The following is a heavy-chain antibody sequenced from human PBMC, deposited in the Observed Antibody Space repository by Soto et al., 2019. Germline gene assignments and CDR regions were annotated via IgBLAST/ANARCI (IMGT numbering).Heavy chain of an antibody. CDR2: VSKRATFE. Sequence: QEHLVESGGGLVKPGGSLRLSCEGSGFTFSDFYMTWFRQAPGKGLEWIAYVSKRATFEYHADSVRGRFTISRDNAKKSLYLQMSSLRAEDTAVYFCASFAMKGNFYYIDVWGKGTTVTVSS. J-gene: IGHJ6*03. V-gene: IGHV3-11*01. CDR3: ASFAMKGNFYYIDV. CDR1: GFTFSDFY.